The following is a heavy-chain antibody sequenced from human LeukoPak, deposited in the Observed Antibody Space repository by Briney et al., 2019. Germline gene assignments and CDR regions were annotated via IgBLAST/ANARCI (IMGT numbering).Heavy chain of an antibody. CDR2: IYYSGST. V-gene: IGHV4-59*01. Sequence: SETLSLTCTVSGGSISSCYWSWIRQPPGKGLEWIGYIYYSGSTNYNPSLKSRVTISVDTSKNQFSLKLSSVTAADTAVYYCARVRGRAVAGSNYFDYWGQGTLVTVSS. D-gene: IGHD6-19*01. CDR1: GGSISSCY. J-gene: IGHJ4*02. CDR3: ARVRGRAVAGSNYFDY.